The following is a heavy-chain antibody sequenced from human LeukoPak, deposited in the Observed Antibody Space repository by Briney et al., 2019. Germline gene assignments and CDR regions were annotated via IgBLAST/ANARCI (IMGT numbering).Heavy chain of an antibody. D-gene: IGHD3-22*01. CDR1: GFTFSSYA. Sequence: PGGSLRLSCAASGFTFSSYAMSWVRQAPGKGLEWVSGISGGGGSTYYADSVRGRFTISKDNSKNTLYLQINSLRAEDTAVYYCAKDLIVVVITGWGFDYWGQGTLVTVSS. V-gene: IGHV3-23*01. CDR3: AKDLIVVVITGWGFDY. J-gene: IGHJ4*02. CDR2: ISGGGGST.